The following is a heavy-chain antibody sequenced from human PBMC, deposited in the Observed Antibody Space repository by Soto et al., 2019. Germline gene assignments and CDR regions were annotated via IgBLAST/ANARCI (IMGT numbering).Heavy chain of an antibody. CDR1: GYTFTSYA. J-gene: IGHJ4*02. CDR3: ARDSPPADY. CDR2: ISAYNGNT. Sequence: QVQLVQSGAEVKKPGASVKVSCKASGYTFTSYAISWVRQAPGQGLEWMGWISAYNGNTNYAQKFQDRVTMTTAPSTTPAYVALRSLRSYDTAVYYCARDSPPADYWGQGSLVTVSS. V-gene: IGHV1-18*01.